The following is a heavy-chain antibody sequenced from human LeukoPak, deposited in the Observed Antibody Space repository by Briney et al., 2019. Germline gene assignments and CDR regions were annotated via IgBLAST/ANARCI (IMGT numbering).Heavy chain of an antibody. D-gene: IGHD1-26*01. CDR2: INHSGST. CDR1: GGSFSGYY. CDR3: ARGGHGSLPGGDY. Sequence: SETLSLTCAVYGGSFSGYYWSWIRQPPGKGLEWVGEINHSGSTKYNPSLQSRVTISVATSKNQFSLKLSSVTAADTAVYYCARGGHGSLPGGDYWGQGTLVTVSS. V-gene: IGHV4-34*01. J-gene: IGHJ4*02.